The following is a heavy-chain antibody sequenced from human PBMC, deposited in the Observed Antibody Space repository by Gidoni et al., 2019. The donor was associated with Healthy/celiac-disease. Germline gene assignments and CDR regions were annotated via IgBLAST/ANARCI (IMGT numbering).Heavy chain of an antibody. Sequence: QVQLVQSGAEVKKPGSSVKVSCKASGGTFSSYAISWVRQAPGQGLEWMGGIIPYLCNTNYAKKFQGRVTITADQSTSTAYMELSSLRSEETAVYYCARARRIAMAGKKRHDAFDIWGQGTMVTVSS. D-gene: IGHD6-19*01. J-gene: IGHJ3*02. CDR3: ARARRIAMAGKKRHDAFDI. CDR2: IIPYLCNT. V-gene: IGHV1-69*01. CDR1: GGTFSSYA.